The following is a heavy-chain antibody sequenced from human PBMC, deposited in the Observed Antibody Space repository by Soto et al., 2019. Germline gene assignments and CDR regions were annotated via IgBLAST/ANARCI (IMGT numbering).Heavy chain of an antibody. CDR2: IHNSGNT. D-gene: IGHD3-9*01. V-gene: IGHV4-31*03. Sequence: QVQLQESGPGLVKPSQILSLTCTVSGGAISSGGYWSWIRQHPGKGLEWIGYIHNSGNTNYNPSLKSRVTISGDTSKNQFSLKLRSVTAADTAVYYCGRGDILTGYSLNYFDQWGQGTLVTVSS. J-gene: IGHJ4*02. CDR1: GGAISSGGY. CDR3: GRGDILTGYSLNYFDQ.